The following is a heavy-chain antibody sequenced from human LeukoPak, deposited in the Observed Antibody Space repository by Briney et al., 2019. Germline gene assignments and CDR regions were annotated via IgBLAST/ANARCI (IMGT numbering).Heavy chain of an antibody. D-gene: IGHD6-6*01. V-gene: IGHV5-51*01. J-gene: IGHJ4*02. CDR1: GYNFSNYW. CDR3: ARPAGQSRSRELDS. CDR2: IYPGDSDT. Sequence: GESPKISCEGSGYNFSNYWIAWVRQMPGKGLEWMGLIYPGDSDTRYNPSFHGQITISVDKSIGTAYLQWSSLKASDSAMYYCARPAGQSRSRELDSWGQGTLVTVSS.